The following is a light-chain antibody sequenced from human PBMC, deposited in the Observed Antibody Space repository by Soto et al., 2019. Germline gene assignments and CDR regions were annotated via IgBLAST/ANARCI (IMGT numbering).Light chain of an antibody. CDR2: AAS. Sequence: IQMTQSPSSLSASVGDRVTITCRAGQGIRNELGWYQQKPGKAPKRLIYAASSLQSGVPSRFSGSGSGTECTLTIFSLQPEDFATYYCLQHNSYPLTFGGGTKVDIK. CDR3: LQHNSYPLT. CDR1: QGIRNE. V-gene: IGKV1-17*01. J-gene: IGKJ4*01.